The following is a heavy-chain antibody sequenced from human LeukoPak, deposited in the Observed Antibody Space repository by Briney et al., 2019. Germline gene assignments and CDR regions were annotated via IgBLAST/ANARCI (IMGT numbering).Heavy chain of an antibody. V-gene: IGHV1-8*01. CDR1: GYTFTSYD. D-gene: IGHD4-17*01. CDR2: MNPNSGNT. Sequence: ASVKVSCKASGYTFTSYDINRVRQATGQGLEWMGWMNPNSGNTGYAQKFQGRVTMTRNTSISTAYMELSSLRSEDAAVYYCARVHDYGDYDPLNWFDPWGQGTLVTVSS. CDR3: ARVHDYGDYDPLNWFDP. J-gene: IGHJ5*02.